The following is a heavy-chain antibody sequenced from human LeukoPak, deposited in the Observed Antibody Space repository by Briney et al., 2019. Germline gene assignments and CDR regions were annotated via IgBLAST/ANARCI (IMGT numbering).Heavy chain of an antibody. CDR1: GYTLTELS. V-gene: IGHV1-24*01. Sequence: GASVKVSCKVSGYTLTELSMHWVRQAPGKGLEWRGGFDPEDGETIYAQKFQGRVTMTEDTSTDTAYMELSSLRSEDTAVYYCATLDHAAGYYFDYWGQGTLVTVSS. J-gene: IGHJ4*02. CDR3: ATLDHAAGYYFDY. D-gene: IGHD6-13*01. CDR2: FDPEDGET.